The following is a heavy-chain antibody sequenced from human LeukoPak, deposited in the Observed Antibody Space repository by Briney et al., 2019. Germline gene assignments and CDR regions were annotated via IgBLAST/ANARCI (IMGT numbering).Heavy chain of an antibody. J-gene: IGHJ4*02. CDR2: INHSGST. Sequence: PSETLSLTCAVYGGSFSGYYWGWIRQPPGKGLEWIGEINHSGSTNYNPSLKSRVTISVDTSKNQFSLKLSSVTAADTAVYYCARALRGYFDYWGQGTLVTVSS. CDR1: GGSFSGYY. CDR3: ARALRGYFDY. D-gene: IGHD3-9*01. V-gene: IGHV4-34*01.